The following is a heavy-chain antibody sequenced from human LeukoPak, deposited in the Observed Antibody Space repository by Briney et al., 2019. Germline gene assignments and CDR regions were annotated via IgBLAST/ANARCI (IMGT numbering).Heavy chain of an antibody. CDR3: ARSDSGIAAAGMVRKIGY. D-gene: IGHD6-13*01. CDR2: IYYSGST. Sequence: SETLSLTCTVSGGSISSSSYYWGWIRQPPGKGLEWIGSIYYSGSTYYNPSLKSRVTISVDTSKNQFSLKLSSVTAADTAVYYCARSDSGIAAAGMVRKIGYWGQGTLVTVSS. J-gene: IGHJ4*02. V-gene: IGHV4-39*07. CDR1: GGSISSSSYY.